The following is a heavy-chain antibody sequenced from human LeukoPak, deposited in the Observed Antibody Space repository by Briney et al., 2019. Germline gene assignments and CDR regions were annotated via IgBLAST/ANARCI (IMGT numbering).Heavy chain of an antibody. Sequence: SETLSLTCTVSGVSISSYYWSWIRQPPGKGLEWIGYIYYSGSTNYNPSLKSRVTISVDTSKNQFSLKLSSVTAADTVVYYCARELRPWGQGTLVTVSS. D-gene: IGHD4-17*01. V-gene: IGHV4-59*01. J-gene: IGHJ4*02. CDR3: ARELRP. CDR1: GVSISSYY. CDR2: IYYSGST.